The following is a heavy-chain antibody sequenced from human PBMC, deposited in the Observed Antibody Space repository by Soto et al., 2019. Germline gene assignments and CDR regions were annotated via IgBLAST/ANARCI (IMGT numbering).Heavy chain of an antibody. CDR2: VVGSGVEI. Sequence: GGSLRLSCAASGFTISTYSITWVRQAPWKGLECVSGVVGSGVEIYYADSVKGRFTISKDNSKNTLYLQMNSLRDEDTAVYYCAKDALYNDGLWLMDSWGQGTLVPVSS. CDR1: GFTISTYS. V-gene: IGHV3-23*01. J-gene: IGHJ5*02. CDR3: AKDALYNDGLWLMDS. D-gene: IGHD2-2*02.